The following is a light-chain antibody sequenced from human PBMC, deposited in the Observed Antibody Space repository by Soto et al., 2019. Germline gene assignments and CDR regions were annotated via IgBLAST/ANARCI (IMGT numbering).Light chain of an antibody. CDR2: DAS. Sequence: DIQMTQSASTLSASLGDRVTITCGASQSISSWLAWYQQKPGKAPKLLIYDASSLESGVPSRFSGSGSGTEFTLTISSLQPDDFATYYCRQYSTFPLTFGGGTKVDIK. J-gene: IGKJ4*01. CDR1: QSISSW. V-gene: IGKV1-5*01. CDR3: RQYSTFPLT.